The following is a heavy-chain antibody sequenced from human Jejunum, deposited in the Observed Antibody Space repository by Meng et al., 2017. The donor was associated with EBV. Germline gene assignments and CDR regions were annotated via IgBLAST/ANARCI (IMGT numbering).Heavy chain of an antibody. J-gene: IGHJ4*02. D-gene: IGHD4-17*01. CDR2: ICFSDYT. CDR3: AMGPDYAKSGY. V-gene: IGHV4-39*01. Sequence: QPQLQASGPGLVKPSETLSLTCTVSGGSISSRIYCWGWIRQPPGKGLEWIGSICFSDYTYHNPSLKSRVAISADTSKNQFSLSLTSVTAADTAVYYCAMGPDYAKSGYWGQGTLVTVSS. CDR1: GGSISSRIYC.